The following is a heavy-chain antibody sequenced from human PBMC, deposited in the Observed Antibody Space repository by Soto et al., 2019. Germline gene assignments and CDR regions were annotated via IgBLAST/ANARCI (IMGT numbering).Heavy chain of an antibody. CDR2: IGTAGDT. V-gene: IGHV3-13*01. CDR3: ERATSHGGSYLSPKPYYFDY. Sequence: PGGSLRLSCAASGFTFSSYYMHWVRQATGKGLEWVSAIGTAGDTYYPGSVKGRFTISRENAKNSLYLQMNSLRAEDTAVYYCERATSHGGSYLSPKPYYFDYWGQGTLVPVSS. CDR1: GFTFSSYY. J-gene: IGHJ4*02. D-gene: IGHD1-26*01.